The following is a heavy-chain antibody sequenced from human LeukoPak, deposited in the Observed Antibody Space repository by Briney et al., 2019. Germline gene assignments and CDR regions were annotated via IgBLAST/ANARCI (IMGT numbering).Heavy chain of an antibody. CDR3: ARVDLLTGYYFFDY. CDR2: IRGDNGNT. V-gene: IGHV1-18*01. CDR1: GYTFSSYG. D-gene: IGHD3-9*01. Sequence: ASVKVSCKASGYTFSSYGISWVRQAPGQGLEGVGWIRGDNGNTNYAQKFQGRVTMTTDTSTSTVYMELKSLGSDETAVYYCARVDLLTGYYFFDYWGQGTLVTVSS. J-gene: IGHJ4*02.